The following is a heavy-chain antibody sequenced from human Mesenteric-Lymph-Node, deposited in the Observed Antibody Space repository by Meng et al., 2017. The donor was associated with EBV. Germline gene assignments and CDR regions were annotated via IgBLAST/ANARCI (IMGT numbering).Heavy chain of an antibody. CDR2: TYYRTKWYN. CDR3: ASSRPLAGNWNYHY. CDR1: GDSVSSNSAA. V-gene: IGHV6-1*01. Sequence: QVQLQQSGPGLVKPSPTLSPTCAISGDSVSSNSAAWNWIRQSPSRGLEWLGRTYYRTKWYNDYAVSVKSRITINPDTSKNQFSLQLNSVTPEDTAVYYCASSRPLAGNWNYHYWGQGTLVTVAS. D-gene: IGHD1-7*01. J-gene: IGHJ4*02.